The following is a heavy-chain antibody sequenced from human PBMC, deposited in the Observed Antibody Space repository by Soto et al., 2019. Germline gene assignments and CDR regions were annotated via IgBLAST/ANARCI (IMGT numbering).Heavy chain of an antibody. D-gene: IGHD3-22*01. CDR3: ARVYESFSYWYFDL. V-gene: IGHV1-69*13. CDR1: GGTFSSYA. CDR2: IIPIFGTA. J-gene: IGHJ2*01. Sequence: SVKVSCKASGGTFSSYAISWVRQAPGQGLEWTGGIIPIFGTANYAQKFQGRVTITADESTSTAYMELSSLRSEDTAVYYCARVYESFSYWYFDLWGRGTLVTVSS.